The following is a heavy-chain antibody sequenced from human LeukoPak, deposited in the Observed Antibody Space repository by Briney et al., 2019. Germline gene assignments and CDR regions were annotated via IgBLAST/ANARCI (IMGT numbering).Heavy chain of an antibody. CDR2: ISSGSTYM. Sequence: PGGSLRLSCEASGFTFSSYAMSWVRQAPGKGLEWVSSISSGSTYMYYADSVKGRFTISRDNAQNSMYLQMNGLRAEDTAVYYCGRVGGRSKAAKGDAFDIWGQGTMVTVSS. V-gene: IGHV3-21*01. D-gene: IGHD6-6*01. J-gene: IGHJ3*02. CDR1: GFTFSSYA. CDR3: GRVGGRSKAAKGDAFDI.